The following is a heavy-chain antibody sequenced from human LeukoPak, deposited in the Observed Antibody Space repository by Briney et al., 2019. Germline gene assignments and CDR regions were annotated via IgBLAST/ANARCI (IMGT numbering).Heavy chain of an antibody. J-gene: IGHJ4*02. CDR1: DSSITSTYY. V-gene: IGHV4-38-2*02. Sequence: SETLSLTCTVSDSSITSTYYWAWFRQPPGKGLQWIATVFRLQTVRTFNNPSLGSRVTMSLDPSHNQFSLNLTSVTAADTALYFCARVLHAPYLIDSWGQGTLVTASS. CDR2: VFRLQTVRT. D-gene: IGHD2-8*01. CDR3: ARVLHAPYLIDS.